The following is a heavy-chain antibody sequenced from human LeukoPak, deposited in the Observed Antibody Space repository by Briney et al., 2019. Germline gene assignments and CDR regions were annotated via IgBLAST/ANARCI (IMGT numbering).Heavy chain of an antibody. V-gene: IGHV3-23*01. CDR1: GFTFSSYA. Sequence: GGSLRLSCAASGFTFSSYAMSWVRQAPGKGLEWVSAISGSGGSTYYADSVKGRFTISRDNSKNTLYLQMNSLRAEDTAVYYCARVRGYSYGPLRYPLDYFDYWGQGTLVTVSS. CDR2: ISGSGGST. J-gene: IGHJ4*02. D-gene: IGHD5-18*01. CDR3: ARVRGYSYGPLRYPLDYFDY.